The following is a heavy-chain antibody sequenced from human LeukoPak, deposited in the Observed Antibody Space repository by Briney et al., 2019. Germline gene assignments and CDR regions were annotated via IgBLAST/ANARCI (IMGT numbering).Heavy chain of an antibody. CDR2: IIPILGIA. V-gene: IGHV1-69*04. D-gene: IGHD2-2*01. Sequence: TSVKVSCKASGGTFSSYAISWVRQAPGQGLEWMGRIIPILGIANYAQKFQGRVTITADKSTSTAYMELSSLRSEDTAVYYCARGAHIVVVPAAQLDYWGQGTLVTVSS. CDR3: ARGAHIVVVPAAQLDY. CDR1: GGTFSSYA. J-gene: IGHJ4*02.